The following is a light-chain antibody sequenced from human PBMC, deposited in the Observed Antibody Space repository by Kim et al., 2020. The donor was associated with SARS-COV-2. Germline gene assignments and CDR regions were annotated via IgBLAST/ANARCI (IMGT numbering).Light chain of an antibody. CDR2: RNN. Sequence: GQRVTISCSGSSSNIESNYVYWYQQFTGTAPKLLIYRNNQRPSGVPDRFSGSKSGISASLVISGLRSEDEADYYCAAWDGRLSGSVFGGGTKVTVL. CDR1: SSNIESNY. J-gene: IGLJ2*01. V-gene: IGLV1-47*01. CDR3: AAWDGRLSGSV.